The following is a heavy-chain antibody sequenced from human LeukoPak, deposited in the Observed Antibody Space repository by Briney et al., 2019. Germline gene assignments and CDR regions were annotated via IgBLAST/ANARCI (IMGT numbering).Heavy chain of an antibody. V-gene: IGHV3-7*01. CDR3: ARDQWWQLIAVAMTSYFDC. J-gene: IGHJ4*02. CDR1: GFTFDTYW. Sequence: PGGSLRLSCAASGFTFDTYWTSWVRQAPGKGLEWVANIKKDGSEKYYVDSVKGRFTISRDNAKNSLYLQMNSLRAEDTAVYYCARDQWWQLIAVAMTSYFDCWGQGTLVTVSS. D-gene: IGHD6-19*01. CDR2: IKKDGSEK.